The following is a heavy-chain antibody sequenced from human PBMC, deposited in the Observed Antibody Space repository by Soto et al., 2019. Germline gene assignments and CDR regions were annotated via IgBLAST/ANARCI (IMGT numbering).Heavy chain of an antibody. CDR2: IYYSGST. Sequence: QVQLQESGPGLVKPSQTLSLTCTVSGGSISSGGYYWSWIRQHPGKGLEWIGYIYYSGSTYYNPSLKSRVTISVDTSKNQFSPKLSSVTAADTAVYYCAREVEMATSSYFDYWGQGTLVTVSS. CDR3: AREVEMATSSYFDY. D-gene: IGHD5-12*01. V-gene: IGHV4-31*03. J-gene: IGHJ4*02. CDR1: GGSISSGGYY.